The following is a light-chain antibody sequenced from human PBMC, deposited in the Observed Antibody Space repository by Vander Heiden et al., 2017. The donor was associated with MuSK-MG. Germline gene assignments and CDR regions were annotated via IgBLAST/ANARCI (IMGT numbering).Light chain of an antibody. Sequence: HSALTQPPPGSGSSAQAITISCTGTSGDVGSYNLVSCYPHHPGKEPKRRMDVVSKRPSGVSNRFSCYKSGNNASPITLGLQADDEADDYCCYSEGRSTFYGVGGGTKITVL. CDR1: SGDVGSYNL. CDR2: VVS. J-gene: IGLJ2*01. V-gene: IGLV2-23*02. CDR3: CYSEGRSTFYG.